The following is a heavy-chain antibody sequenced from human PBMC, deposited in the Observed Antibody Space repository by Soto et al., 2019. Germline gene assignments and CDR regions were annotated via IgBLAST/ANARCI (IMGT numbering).Heavy chain of an antibody. V-gene: IGHV4-34*01. Sequence: QVQLQQWGAGLLKPSETLSLTCAVYGGSFSGYYWSWIRQPPGTGPEWIGEINHSGSTNYNPSLKSRVTISVDTSKDQFSLKLSSVTAADTAVYYCASGCSGGSCYYRLSRFDYWGQGTLVTVSS. J-gene: IGHJ4*02. CDR1: GGSFSGYY. CDR3: ASGCSGGSCYYRLSRFDY. CDR2: INHSGST. D-gene: IGHD2-15*01.